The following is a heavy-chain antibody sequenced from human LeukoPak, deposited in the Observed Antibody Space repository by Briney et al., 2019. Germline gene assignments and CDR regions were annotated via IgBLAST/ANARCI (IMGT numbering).Heavy chain of an antibody. V-gene: IGHV4-61*05. CDR3: ARGVVAAPQTFDY. Sequence: SETLSLTCTVSGGSISSSSYFWGWIRQPPGKGLEWIGYIYFSGSTNYNPSLKSRVTISVDTSKNQFSLKLSSVTAADTAVYYCARGVVAAPQTFDYWGQGTLVTVSS. CDR2: IYFSGST. D-gene: IGHD2-15*01. CDR1: GGSISSSSYF. J-gene: IGHJ4*02.